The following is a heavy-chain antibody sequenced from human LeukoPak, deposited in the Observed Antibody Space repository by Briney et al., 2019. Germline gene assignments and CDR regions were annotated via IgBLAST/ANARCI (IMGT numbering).Heavy chain of an antibody. CDR2: IYYSGST. D-gene: IGHD4/OR15-4a*01. CDR3: ARMGTNSIPHPDAFDI. V-gene: IGHV4-59*01. CDR1: GGSISSYY. Sequence: SETLSLTCTVSGGSISSYYWSWIRQPPGKGLEWIGYIYYSGSTNYNPSLKSRVTISVDTSKNQFSLKLSSVTAADTAVYYCARMGTNSIPHPDAFDIWGQGTMVTVSS. J-gene: IGHJ3*02.